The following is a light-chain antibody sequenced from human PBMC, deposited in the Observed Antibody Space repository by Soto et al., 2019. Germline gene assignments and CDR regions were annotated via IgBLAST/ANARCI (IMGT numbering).Light chain of an antibody. Sequence: DIQMTQSPSTLSASVGDRVTITCRASQSISGWLAWYQQTPGKAPKLLIYDASSLESGVPSRFSGSGSGTEFALAIRSLQPDDFATNYRQQCSSYPYTFGQWTKLEIK. CDR3: QQCSSYPYT. CDR2: DAS. J-gene: IGKJ2*01. CDR1: QSISGW. V-gene: IGKV1-5*01.